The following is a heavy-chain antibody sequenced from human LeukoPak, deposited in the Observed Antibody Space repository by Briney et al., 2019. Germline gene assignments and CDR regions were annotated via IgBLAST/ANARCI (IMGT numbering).Heavy chain of an antibody. CDR3: ARVLTTVVTNLFAY. Sequence: ASVKVSCKASGYTFTSYGISWVRQAPGQGLEWMGWISAYNGNTHYAQKLQGRVTMTTDTSTSTVYMELRSLRSDVTAVYYCARVLTTVVTNLFAYWGQGTLVTVSS. CDR2: ISAYNGNT. D-gene: IGHD4-23*01. V-gene: IGHV1-18*01. J-gene: IGHJ4*02. CDR1: GYTFTSYG.